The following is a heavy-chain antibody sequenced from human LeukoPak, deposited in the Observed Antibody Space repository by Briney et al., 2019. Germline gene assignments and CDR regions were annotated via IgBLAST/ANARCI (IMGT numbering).Heavy chain of an antibody. CDR3: AKDRVDYGGWFAP. D-gene: IGHD4-23*01. Sequence: GGSLRLSCAASGFTFSSYAMSWVRQAPGEGLEWVSAISGSGGSTYYADSVKGRFTISRDNSKNTLYLRMNSLRAEDTAVYYCAKDRVDYGGWFAPWGQGTLVTVSS. J-gene: IGHJ5*02. CDR2: ISGSGGST. V-gene: IGHV3-23*01. CDR1: GFTFSSYA.